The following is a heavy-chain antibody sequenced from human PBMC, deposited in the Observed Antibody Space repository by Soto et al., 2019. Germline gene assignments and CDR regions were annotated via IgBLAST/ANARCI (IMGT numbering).Heavy chain of an antibody. CDR3: AKVSNYGSYYYYYGMDV. J-gene: IGHJ6*02. D-gene: IGHD3-10*01. CDR2: ISGSGGST. Sequence: QLGGSLRLSCAASGFTFSSYAMSWVRQAPGKGLEWVSAISGSGGSTYYADSVKGRFTISRDNSKNTLYLQMNSLRAEDTAVYYCAKVSNYGSYYYYYGMDVWGQGTTVTVSS. CDR1: GFTFSSYA. V-gene: IGHV3-23*01.